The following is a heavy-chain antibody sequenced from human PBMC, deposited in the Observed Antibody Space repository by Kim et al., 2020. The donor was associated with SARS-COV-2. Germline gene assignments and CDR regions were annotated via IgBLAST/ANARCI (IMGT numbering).Heavy chain of an antibody. CDR3: ASAGPLSYQSSGYLFDF. Sequence: ASVKVSCKASGDTFTKYATNWVRQAPGQGLEWMGRINTDTGTPLYGQDFTGRFVFSLDTSVSTAYLQIISLKAEDTAVYFCASAGPLSYQSSGYLFDFCG. CDR2: INTDTGTP. CDR1: GDTFTKYA. D-gene: IGHD3-22*01. J-gene: IGHJ5*01. V-gene: IGHV7-4-1*02.